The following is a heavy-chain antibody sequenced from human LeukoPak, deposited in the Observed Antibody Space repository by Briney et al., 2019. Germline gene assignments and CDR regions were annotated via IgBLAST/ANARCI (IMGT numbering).Heavy chain of an antibody. J-gene: IGHJ4*02. CDR1: GYTFSSYD. D-gene: IGHD2-15*01. Sequence: GASVKVSCKTSGYTFSSYDINWVRQATGQGLEWMGWINTNTGNPTYAQGFTGRFVFSLDTSVSTAYLQISSLKAEDTAVYYCARQSQILALDYWGQGTLVTVSS. CDR3: ARQSQILALDY. V-gene: IGHV7-4-1*02. CDR2: INTNTGNP.